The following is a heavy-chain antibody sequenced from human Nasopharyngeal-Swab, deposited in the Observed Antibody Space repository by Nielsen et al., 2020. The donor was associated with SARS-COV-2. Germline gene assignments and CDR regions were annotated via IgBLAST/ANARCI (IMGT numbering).Heavy chain of an antibody. CDR3: ARLRWYVDY. CDR2: INSDGSST. Sequence: VRQAPGKGLVWVSRINSDGSSTSYEDSVKGRFTISRDNAKNTLYLQMNSLRAEDTAVYYCARLRWYVDYWGQGTLVTVSS. D-gene: IGHD4-23*01. V-gene: IGHV3-74*01. J-gene: IGHJ4*02.